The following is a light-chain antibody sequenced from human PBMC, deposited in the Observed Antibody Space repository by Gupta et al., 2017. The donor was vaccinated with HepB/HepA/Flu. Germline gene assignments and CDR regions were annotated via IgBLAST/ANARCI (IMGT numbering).Light chain of an antibody. V-gene: IGKV4-1*01. CDR3: QQYFSSPLS. Sequence: DIVMNQSPPSLALSLCARATINCKSSQNILSRSNNKNYLAWYQQKAGQPPKLLIYWASTRESGVPDRFSGSGSATDFTLTISSLQAEDVAIYYCQQYFSSPLSFGGGTKVEI. CDR2: WAS. CDR1: QNILSRSNNKNY. J-gene: IGKJ4*01.